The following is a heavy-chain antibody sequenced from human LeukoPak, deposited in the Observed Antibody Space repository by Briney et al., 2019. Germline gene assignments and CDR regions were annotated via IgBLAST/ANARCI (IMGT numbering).Heavy chain of an antibody. CDR1: GFTFSSYG. J-gene: IGHJ6*03. D-gene: IGHD3-3*01. CDR2: IRYDGSNK. CDR3: ARDHAFSYYYYYMDV. V-gene: IGHV3-30*02. Sequence: GGSLRLSCAASGFTFSSYGMHWVRQAPGKGLEWVAFIRYDGSNKYYADSVKGRFTISRDNAKNSLYLQMNSLRAEDTAVYYCARDHAFSYYYYYMDVWGKGTTVTVSS.